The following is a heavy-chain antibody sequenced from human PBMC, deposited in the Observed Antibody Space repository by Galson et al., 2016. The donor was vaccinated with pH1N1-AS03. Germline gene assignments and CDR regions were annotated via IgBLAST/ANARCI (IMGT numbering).Heavy chain of an antibody. Sequence: SVKVSCKASGGTFSRSTISWVRQAPGHGLEWMGRIIPIFNTINYAQKLRGRVTMTVDESTSTAYMDLSSLRYEDSAIYYCCVSVTPSSFTDAFDIWGQGTMVTVSS. CDR2: IIPIFNTI. D-gene: IGHD5-18*01. V-gene: IGHV1-69*13. CDR1: GGTFSRST. J-gene: IGHJ3*02. CDR3: CVSVTPSSFTDAFDI.